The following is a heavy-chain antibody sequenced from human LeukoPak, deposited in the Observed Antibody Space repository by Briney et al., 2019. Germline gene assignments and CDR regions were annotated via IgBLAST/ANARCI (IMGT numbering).Heavy chain of an antibody. J-gene: IGHJ6*03. V-gene: IGHV3-7*01. CDR2: IKQDGSEK. D-gene: IGHD6-13*01. CDR1: GFTFSDYY. CDR3: ARVYSSSWYWYYYYYMDV. Sequence: TGGSLRLSCAASGFTFSDYYMSWIRQAPGKGLEWVANIKQDGSEKYYVDSVKGRFTISRDNAKNSLYLQMNSLRAEDTAVYYCARVYSSSWYWYYYYYMDVWGKGTTVTVSS.